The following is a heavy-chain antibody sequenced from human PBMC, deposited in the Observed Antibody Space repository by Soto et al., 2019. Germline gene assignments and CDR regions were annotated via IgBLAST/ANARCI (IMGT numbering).Heavy chain of an antibody. D-gene: IGHD5-12*01. CDR3: ARDYPTDEIVATITGYFDY. CDR1: GYTFTSYG. CDR2: ISAYNGNT. J-gene: IGHJ4*02. Sequence: ASVKVSCKASGYTFTSYGISWVRQAPGQGLEWMGWISAYNGNTNYAQKLQGRVTMTTDTSTSTAYMELRSLRSDDTAVYYCARDYPTDEIVATITGYFDYWGQGTLVTVSS. V-gene: IGHV1-18*01.